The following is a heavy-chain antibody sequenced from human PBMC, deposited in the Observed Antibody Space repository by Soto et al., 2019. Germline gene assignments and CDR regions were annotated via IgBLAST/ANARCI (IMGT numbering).Heavy chain of an antibody. J-gene: IGHJ4*02. CDR3: TRAFPGPTGTTTFDK. D-gene: IGHD1-1*01. Sequence: QVQLVQSGAEVMKPGASVKVSWMSFGYTFTTYHMYWVRQAPGQGLEWMGKINPSGGSTRYAHRFQGRVTMTRDTSTSTVYMELSGLTSEDTAVYYCTRAFPGPTGTTTFDKWGQGTLVTVSS. CDR2: INPSGGST. V-gene: IGHV1-46*03. CDR1: GYTFTTYH.